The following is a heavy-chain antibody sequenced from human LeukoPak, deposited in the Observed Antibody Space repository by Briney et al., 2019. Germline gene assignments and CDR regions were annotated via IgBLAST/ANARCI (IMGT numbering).Heavy chain of an antibody. D-gene: IGHD3-10*01. CDR3: AKNHYYGSGSYYYYYGMDV. Sequence: GGSLRLSCAASGFTFSSYGMHWVRQAPGKGLEWVAVISYDGSNKYYADSVKGRFTISRDNSKNTLYLQMNSLRAEDTAVYYCAKNHYYGSGSYYYYYGMDVWGKETTVTVSS. J-gene: IGHJ6*04. CDR2: ISYDGSNK. CDR1: GFTFSSYG. V-gene: IGHV3-30*18.